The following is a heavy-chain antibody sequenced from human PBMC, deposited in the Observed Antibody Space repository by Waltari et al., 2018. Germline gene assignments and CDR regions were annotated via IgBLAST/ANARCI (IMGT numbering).Heavy chain of an antibody. CDR3: AKDGLSSSWEYYYYYYMDV. V-gene: IGHV3-23*01. CDR1: GFTFSSYA. CDR2: ISGSGGSK. J-gene: IGHJ6*03. Sequence: EVQLLESGGGLVQPGGSLRLSCAASGFTFSSYAMSWVRQAPGKGLEWVSAISGSGGSKYYADSVKGRFTISRDNSKNTLYLQMNSLRAEDTAVYYCAKDGLSSSWEYYYYYYMDVWGKGTTVTISS. D-gene: IGHD6-13*01.